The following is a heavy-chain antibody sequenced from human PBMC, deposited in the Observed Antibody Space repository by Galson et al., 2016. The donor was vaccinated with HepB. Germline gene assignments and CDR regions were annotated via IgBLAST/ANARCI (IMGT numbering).Heavy chain of an antibody. Sequence: SLRLSCAGSGFTFSDFYMTWIRQAPGKGLEFLSYIRTTGSFTNYADSVRGRFTISGDNAKNSVYLQMNNLRTDDTTVYYCTRDPRLGDFWGQGTLVTVSS. V-gene: IGHV3-11*06. D-gene: IGHD3-3*01. CDR2: IRTTGSFT. J-gene: IGHJ4*02. CDR1: GFTFSDFY. CDR3: TRDPRLGDF.